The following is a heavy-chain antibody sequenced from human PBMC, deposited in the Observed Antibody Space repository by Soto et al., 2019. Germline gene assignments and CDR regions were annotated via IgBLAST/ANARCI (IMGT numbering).Heavy chain of an antibody. CDR2: IYYGGST. CDR3: ARECRYYDSSGYSHHDAFDI. CDR1: GGSISSGGYY. Sequence: SETLSLTCTVSGGSISSGGYYWSWIRQHPGKGLEWIGYIYYGGSTYYNPSLKSRVTISVDTSKNQFSLKLSSVTAADTAVYYCARECRYYDSSGYSHHDAFDIWGQGTMVTVS. D-gene: IGHD3-22*01. J-gene: IGHJ3*02. V-gene: IGHV4-31*03.